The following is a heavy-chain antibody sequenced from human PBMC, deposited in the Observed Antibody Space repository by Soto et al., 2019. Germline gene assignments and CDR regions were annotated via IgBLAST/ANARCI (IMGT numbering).Heavy chain of an antibody. CDR3: ARESLTVFGVVIIPPYGMDV. CDR2: ISSSGSTI. Sequence: GGSLRLSCVVSGFTFSSYEMNWVRQAPGKGPEWVSYISSSGSTIYYADSVKGRFTFSRDNAKNSLYLQMNSLRAEDTAVYYCARESLTVFGVVIIPPYGMDVWGQGTTVTVSS. V-gene: IGHV3-48*03. CDR1: GFTFSSYE. D-gene: IGHD3-3*01. J-gene: IGHJ6*02.